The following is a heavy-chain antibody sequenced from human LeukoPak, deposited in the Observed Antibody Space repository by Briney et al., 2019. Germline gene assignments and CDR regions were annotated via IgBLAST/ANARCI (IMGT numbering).Heavy chain of an antibody. CDR3: ARARRAVTSASFDY. Sequence: PSETLSLTCTVSGGSISSGGYYWSWIRQHPGKGLEWIGYIYYSGSTYYNPSLKSRVTISVDTSKNQFSLKLSSVTAADTAVYYCARARRAVTSASFDYWGQGTLVTVSS. D-gene: IGHD4-17*01. CDR1: GGSISSGGYY. J-gene: IGHJ4*02. V-gene: IGHV4-31*03. CDR2: IYYSGST.